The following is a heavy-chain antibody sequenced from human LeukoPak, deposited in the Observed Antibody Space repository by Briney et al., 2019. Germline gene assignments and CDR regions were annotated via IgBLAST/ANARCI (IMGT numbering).Heavy chain of an antibody. D-gene: IGHD1-26*01. J-gene: IGHJ3*01. CDR2: IYPGDSDT. CDR1: GYNFDNSW. V-gene: IGHV5-51*01. Sequence: GESLKISCKGSGYNFDNSWIGWVRQMPGKGLEWMGLIYPGDSDTRYSPSFQGQVTISVDRSKTTAYVQWNSLKASDTAIYYCARRWVTEDAYDVWGQGTMVTVSS. CDR3: ARRWVTEDAYDV.